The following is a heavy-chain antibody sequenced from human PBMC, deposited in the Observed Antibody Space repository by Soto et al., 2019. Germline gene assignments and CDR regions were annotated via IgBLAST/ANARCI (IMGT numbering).Heavy chain of an antibody. CDR2: IKQDGSDE. J-gene: IGHJ3*02. CDR1: GFRFSGYW. V-gene: IGHV3-7*01. D-gene: IGHD6-19*01. Sequence: EVQLVESGGDLVQPGGSLRLSCAASGFRFSGYWMSWVRQAPGKGLEWVANIKQDGSDEYYVDSVKGRFTISRDNAENSQYLQMNSLRAEDTAVYYCARPLGWRDAFDICGQGTMVTVSS. CDR3: ARPLGWRDAFDI.